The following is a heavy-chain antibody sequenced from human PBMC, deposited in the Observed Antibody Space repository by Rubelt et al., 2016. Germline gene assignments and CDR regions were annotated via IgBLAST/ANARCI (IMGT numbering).Heavy chain of an antibody. J-gene: IGHJ4*02. CDR2: IDAYNGNT. CDR3: ARGHFLVGATTIDNDY. Sequence: QVQLVQSGSELKKPGASVKVSCKASGYTFTSYAMNWVRQAPGQGLEWMGWIDAYNGNTNYAQKLQGRVTMTTDTSTSTAYMELRSLRSDDTAVYYCARGHFLVGATTIDNDYWGQGTLVTVSS. V-gene: IGHV1-18*01. CDR1: GYTFTSYA. D-gene: IGHD1-26*01.